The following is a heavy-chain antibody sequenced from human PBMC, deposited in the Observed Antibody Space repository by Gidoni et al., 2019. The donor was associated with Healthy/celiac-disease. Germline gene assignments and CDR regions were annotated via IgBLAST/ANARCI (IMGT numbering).Heavy chain of an antibody. CDR3: AYYYDSSGYYYAWFDY. CDR1: GGTFSSYA. J-gene: IGHJ4*02. V-gene: IGHV1-69*04. CDR2: IIPIRGIG. D-gene: IGHD3-22*01. Sequence: QVQLVQSGAEVKKPGSSVKVSCKASGGTFSSYAISWVRQAPGQGLGWMGRIIPIRGIGNYAQKFQGRVTITADKSTSTAYMELSSLRSEDTAVYYCAYYYDSSGYYYAWFDYWGQGTLVTVSS.